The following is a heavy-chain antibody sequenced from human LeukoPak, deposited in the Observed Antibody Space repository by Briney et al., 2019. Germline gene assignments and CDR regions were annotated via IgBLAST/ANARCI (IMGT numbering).Heavy chain of an antibody. J-gene: IGHJ5*02. V-gene: IGHV4-31*03. CDR1: GGSISSGGYY. D-gene: IGHD3-10*01. CDR2: IYYSGST. CDR3: ARGGLGVRGVITPNWFDP. Sequence: PSQTLSLTCTVSGGSISSGGYYWSWIRQHPGKGLEWIGYIYYSGSTYYNPSLKSRVTISVDASKNQFSLKLSSVTAADTAVYYRARGGLGVRGVITPNWFDPWGQGTLVTVSS.